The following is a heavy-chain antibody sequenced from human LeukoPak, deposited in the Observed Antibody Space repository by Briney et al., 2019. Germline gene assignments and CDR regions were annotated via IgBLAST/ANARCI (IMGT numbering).Heavy chain of an antibody. J-gene: IGHJ4*02. D-gene: IGHD3-3*01. CDR2: IQYEGSNK. CDR1: GFTFSTYG. CDR3: ARGAVYYDFWSGFSPRKYYFDY. Sequence: GGSLRLSCAASGFTFSTYGMHWVRQAPGKGLEWVAFIQYEGSNKVYGDSVKGRFTISRDNSKNTLYLQMNSLRPEDTAVYYCARGAVYYDFWSGFSPRKYYFDYWGQGTLVTVPS. V-gene: IGHV3-30*02.